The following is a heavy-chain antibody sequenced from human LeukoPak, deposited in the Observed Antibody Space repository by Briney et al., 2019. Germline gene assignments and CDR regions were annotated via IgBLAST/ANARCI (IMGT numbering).Heavy chain of an antibody. CDR3: GRHSAGGGVAELLGYYYYYALDV. CDR1: GGSISSYY. J-gene: IGHJ6*02. CDR2: IYYSGST. D-gene: IGHD3-10*01. Sequence: PSETLSLTCTVSGGSISSYYWSWIRQPPGKGLEWIGYIYYSGSTNYNPSLKSRVTISIDTSNNQFSLRLISVTASDTAIYSFGRHSAGGGVAELLGYYYYYALDVWGQGTTVTVSS. V-gene: IGHV4-59*08.